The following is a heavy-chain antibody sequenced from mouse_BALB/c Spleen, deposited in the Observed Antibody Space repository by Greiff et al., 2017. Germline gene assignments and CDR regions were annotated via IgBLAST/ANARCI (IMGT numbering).Heavy chain of an antibody. V-gene: IGHV14-4*02. Sequence: VQLQQSGAELVRSGASVKLSCTASGFNIKDYYMHWVKQRPEQGLEWIGWIDPENGDTEYAPKFQGKATMTADTSSNTAYLQLSSLTSEDTAVYYCNAQSPFAYWGQGTLVTVSA. J-gene: IGHJ3*01. CDR3: NAQSPFAY. CDR2: IDPENGDT. CDR1: GFNIKDYY.